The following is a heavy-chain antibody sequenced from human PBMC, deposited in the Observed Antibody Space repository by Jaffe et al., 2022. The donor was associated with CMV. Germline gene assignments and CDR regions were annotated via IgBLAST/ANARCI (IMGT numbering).Heavy chain of an antibody. V-gene: IGHV1-46*01. CDR1: GYTFTSYY. D-gene: IGHD3-3*01. CDR3: ARALVGGTIFGQHARNEKYYYYYGMDV. Sequence: QVQLVQSGAEVKKPGASVKVSCKASGYTFTSYYMHWVRQAPGQGLEWMGIINPSGGSTSYAQKFQGRVTMTRDTSTSTVYMELSSLRSEDTAVYYCARALVGGTIFGQHARNEKYYYYYGMDVWGQGTTVTVSS. CDR2: INPSGGST. J-gene: IGHJ6*02.